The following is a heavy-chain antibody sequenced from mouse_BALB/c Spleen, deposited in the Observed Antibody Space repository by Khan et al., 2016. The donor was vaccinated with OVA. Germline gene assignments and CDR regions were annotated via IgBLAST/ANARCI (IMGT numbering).Heavy chain of an antibody. CDR1: GYTFTSYW. CDR3: ARIKKIVATYFDN. J-gene: IGHJ2*01. Sequence: QVQLQQSGAELVKAGASVKMSCKASGYTFTSYWMHWVKQRLGQGLEWFAETNPTNGRTYYNEKFKSKATLTIYKSSSTAYMLLSGPTFEDSAVYYCARIKKIVATYFDNWGQGTTLTVSS. V-gene: IGHV1S81*02. D-gene: IGHD1-1*01. CDR2: TNPTNGRT.